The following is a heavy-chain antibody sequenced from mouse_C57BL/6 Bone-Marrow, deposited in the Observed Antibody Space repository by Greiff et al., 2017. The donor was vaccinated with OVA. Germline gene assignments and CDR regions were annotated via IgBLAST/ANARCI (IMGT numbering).Heavy chain of an antibody. CDR1: GYTFTSYW. D-gene: IGHD1-1*01. CDR2: IDPSDSYT. V-gene: IGHV1-59*01. Sequence: QVQLQQPGAELVRPGTSVKLSCKASGYTFTSYWMHWVKQRPGQGLEWIGVIDPSDSYTNYNQKFKGKGTLTVDTSSSTAYMQLSSLTSEDSAVYYCARSGYGSSWFAYWGQGTLVTVSA. J-gene: IGHJ3*01. CDR3: ARSGYGSSWFAY.